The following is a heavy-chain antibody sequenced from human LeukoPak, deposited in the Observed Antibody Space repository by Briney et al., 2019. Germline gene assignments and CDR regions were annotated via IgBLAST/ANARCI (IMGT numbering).Heavy chain of an antibody. CDR3: ASLPTYYYDSSALDI. D-gene: IGHD3-22*01. V-gene: IGHV1-69*13. J-gene: IGHJ3*02. CDR2: IIPIFGTA. CDR1: GGTFSSYA. Sequence: PVKVSCKASGGTFSSYAISWVRQAPGQGLEWMGGIIPIFGTANYAQKFQGRVTITADESTSTAYMELSSLRSEDTAVYYCASLPTYYYDSSALDIWGQGTMVTVSS.